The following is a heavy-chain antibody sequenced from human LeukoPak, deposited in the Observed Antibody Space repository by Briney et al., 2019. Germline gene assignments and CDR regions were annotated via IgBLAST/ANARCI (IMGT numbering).Heavy chain of an antibody. J-gene: IGHJ4*02. D-gene: IGHD5-18*01. V-gene: IGHV3-48*03. Sequence: PGGSLRLSCAASGFTFSSYEMNWVRQAPGKGLEWVSYISSSGSTIYYADSVKGRFTISRDNAKNSLYLQMNSLRAEDTAVYYCASTHIQLGSENWGQGTLVTVSS. CDR2: ISSSGSTI. CDR1: GFTFSSYE. CDR3: ASTHIQLGSEN.